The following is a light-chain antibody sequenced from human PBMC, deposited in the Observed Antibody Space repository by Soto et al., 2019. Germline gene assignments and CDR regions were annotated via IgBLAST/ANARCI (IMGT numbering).Light chain of an antibody. J-gene: IGLJ3*02. Sequence: QSVLTQPASMSGSPGQSITISCTGTSGDVGFYDFVSWYQQHPGKVPRLIIYGVTKRPSGLSHRFSGSKFGNTASLTISGLQVEDEADYSCASYTGSSTYLFGGGTKVTVL. CDR3: ASYTGSSTYL. CDR1: SGDVGFYDF. V-gene: IGLV2-14*03. CDR2: GVT.